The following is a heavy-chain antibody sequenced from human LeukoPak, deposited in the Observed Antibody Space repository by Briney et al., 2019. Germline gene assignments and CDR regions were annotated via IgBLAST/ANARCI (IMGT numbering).Heavy chain of an antibody. J-gene: IGHJ4*02. CDR2: INAGNGNT. D-gene: IGHD6-19*01. CDR1: GYTFTSYA. Sequence: ASVKVSCKASGYTFTSYAMHWVRQAPGQRLEWMGWINAGNGNTKYSQKFQGRVTITRDTSASTAYMELSSLRSEDTAVYYCARGPGIAVAAPIDYWGQGTLVTVSS. V-gene: IGHV1-3*01. CDR3: ARGPGIAVAAPIDY.